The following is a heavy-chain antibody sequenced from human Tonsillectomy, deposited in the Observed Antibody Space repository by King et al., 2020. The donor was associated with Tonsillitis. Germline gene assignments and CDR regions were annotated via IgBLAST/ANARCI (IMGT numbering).Heavy chain of an antibody. J-gene: IGHJ5*02. Sequence: VQLVESGGGLVKPGGSLRLSCAASGVTFSSYSMNWVRQAPGQGLEWVSSISSSSSYIYYADSVKGRFTISRDNAKNSLYMQMNSLRAEDTAVYYCSREPDYGGNSGFDPWGQGTLVTVSS. V-gene: IGHV3-21*01. D-gene: IGHD4-23*01. CDR1: GVTFSSYS. CDR3: SREPDYGGNSGFDP. CDR2: ISSSSSYI.